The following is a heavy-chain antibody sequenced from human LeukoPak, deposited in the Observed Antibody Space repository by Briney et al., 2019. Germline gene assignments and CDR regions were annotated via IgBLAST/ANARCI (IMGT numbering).Heavy chain of an antibody. J-gene: IGHJ4*02. Sequence: SETLSLTCTVSGGSISSSSYYWGWIRQPPGKGLEWIGSIYYSGSTYYNPSLKSRVTISVDTSKNQFSLKLSSVTAADTAVYYCASVHYYDSSGSYFDYWGQGTLVTVSS. CDR2: IYYSGST. V-gene: IGHV4-39*01. D-gene: IGHD3-22*01. CDR3: ASVHYYDSSGSYFDY. CDR1: GGSISSSSYY.